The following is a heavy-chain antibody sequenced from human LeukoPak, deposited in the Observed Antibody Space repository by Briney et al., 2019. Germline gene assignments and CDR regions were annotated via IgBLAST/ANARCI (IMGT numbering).Heavy chain of an antibody. CDR1: GGSFSGYY. J-gene: IGHJ4*02. Sequence: PSETLSLTCAVYGGSFSGYYWSWIRQPPGKGLEWIGEINHSGSTNYNLSLKSRVTISVDTSKNQFSLKLSSVTAADTAVYYCARAYYYGSGSYDYWGQGTLVTVSS. CDR3: ARAYYYGSGSYDY. D-gene: IGHD3-10*01. V-gene: IGHV4-34*01. CDR2: INHSGST.